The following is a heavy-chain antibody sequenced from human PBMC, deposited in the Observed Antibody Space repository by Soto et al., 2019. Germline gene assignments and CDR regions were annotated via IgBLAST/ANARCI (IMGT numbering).Heavy chain of an antibody. J-gene: IGHJ6*03. CDR2: INSDGSST. CDR3: TRVAPFTLITPGGDPTYYYYYMDV. V-gene: IGHV3-74*01. Sequence: EVQLVESGGGLVQSGGSLRLSCAASGFTFNSYWMHWVRQAPGKGLMWVSRINSDGSSTSYEDSVRGRFTISRDNAKNTLYLQMISRRAEDTAVYYCTRVAPFTLITPGGDPTYYYYYMDVWCKGTTVTVSS. D-gene: IGHD3-22*01. CDR1: GFTFNSYW.